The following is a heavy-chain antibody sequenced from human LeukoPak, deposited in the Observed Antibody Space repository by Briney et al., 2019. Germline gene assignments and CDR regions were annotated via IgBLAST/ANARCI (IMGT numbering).Heavy chain of an antibody. CDR1: GGSISSYY. D-gene: IGHD1-26*01. CDR3: ASTVGARKTDAFDI. V-gene: IGHV4-4*07. J-gene: IGHJ3*02. Sequence: SETLSLTCTVSGGSISSYYWSWIRQPAGKGLEWIGRIYTSGSTNYNPTLKSRVTMSVDTSKNQFSLKLSSVTAADTAVYYCASTVGARKTDAFDIWGQGTMVTVSS. CDR2: IYTSGST.